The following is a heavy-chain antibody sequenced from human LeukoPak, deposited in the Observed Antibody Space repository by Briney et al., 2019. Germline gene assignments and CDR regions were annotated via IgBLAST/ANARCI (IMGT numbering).Heavy chain of an antibody. CDR3: ATGGSYNWNYDFDY. Sequence: GASVKVSRKVSGYTLTELSMHWVRQAPGKGLEWMGGFDPEDGETIYAQKFQGRVTMTEDTSTDTAYMELSSLRSEDTAVYYCATGGSYNWNYDFDYWGQGTLVTVSS. CDR2: FDPEDGET. CDR1: GYTLTELS. D-gene: IGHD1-7*01. V-gene: IGHV1-24*01. J-gene: IGHJ4*02.